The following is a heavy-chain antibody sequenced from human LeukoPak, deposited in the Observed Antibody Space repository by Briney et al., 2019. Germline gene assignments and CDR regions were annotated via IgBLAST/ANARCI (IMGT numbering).Heavy chain of an antibody. CDR2: INHSGST. CDR3: ARQLWDRPFDY. CDR1: GGSFSGYY. D-gene: IGHD5-18*01. V-gene: IGHV4-34*01. Sequence: SETLPLTCAVYGGSFSGYYWSWIRQPPGKGLEWIGEINHSGSTNYNPSLKSRVTISVDTSKNQFSLKLSSVTAADTAVYYCARQLWDRPFDYWGQGTLVTVSS. J-gene: IGHJ4*02.